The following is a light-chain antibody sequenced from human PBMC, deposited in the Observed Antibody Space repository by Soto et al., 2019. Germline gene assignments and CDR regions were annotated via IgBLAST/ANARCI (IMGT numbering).Light chain of an antibody. Sequence: QSALTQPPSASGSPGQSVTISCTGNSSDVGGYNYVSWYQQHPGKAPKLMIYEVSKRPSGVPDRFSGSKSGNTASLTVSGLQAEDEADYYCSSYAGNKNVFGTGTKVTVL. V-gene: IGLV2-8*01. J-gene: IGLJ1*01. CDR1: SSDVGGYNY. CDR2: EVS. CDR3: SSYAGNKNV.